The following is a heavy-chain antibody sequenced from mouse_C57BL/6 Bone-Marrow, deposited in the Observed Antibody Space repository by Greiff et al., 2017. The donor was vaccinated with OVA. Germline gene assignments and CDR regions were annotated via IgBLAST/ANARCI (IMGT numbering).Heavy chain of an antibody. V-gene: IGHV1-82*01. CDR2: IYPGDGDT. CDR1: GYAFSSSW. D-gene: IGHD1-1*01. J-gene: IGHJ3*01. Sequence: QVQLQQSGPELVKPGASVKISCKASGYAFSSSWMNWVKQRPGKGLEWIGRIYPGDGDTNYNGKFKGKATLTADKSSSTAYMQLSSLTSEDSAVYFCARSPYYYGSRRFAYWGQGTLVTVSA. CDR3: ARSPYYYGSRRFAY.